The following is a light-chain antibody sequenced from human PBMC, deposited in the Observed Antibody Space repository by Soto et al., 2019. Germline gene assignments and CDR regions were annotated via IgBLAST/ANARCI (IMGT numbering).Light chain of an antibody. CDR3: QQYSNSPAT. CDR2: GAS. J-gene: IGKJ3*01. CDR1: QSVRSSY. Sequence: EIVLTQSPGTLSLSPGERATLSCRASQSVRSSYLAWYQQKPGQAPRLLIYGASSRATGIPDRFSGSGSGPAFTLTISRLEPEDFAVYSCQQYSNSPATFGPGTKVDIK. V-gene: IGKV3-20*01.